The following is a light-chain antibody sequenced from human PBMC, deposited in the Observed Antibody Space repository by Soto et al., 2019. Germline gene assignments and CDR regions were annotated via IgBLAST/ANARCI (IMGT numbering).Light chain of an antibody. V-gene: IGKV3-20*01. Sequence: EIVLTQSPGTLSLSPGERATLSCRASQSVSSSYLAWYQQKPGQAPRPRIYGASSRATGIPDRFSGSGSGTDFALTISRLEPEDFAVYYCQQYGSVFTFGPGTKVDI. CDR1: QSVSSSY. CDR2: GAS. J-gene: IGKJ3*01. CDR3: QQYGSVFT.